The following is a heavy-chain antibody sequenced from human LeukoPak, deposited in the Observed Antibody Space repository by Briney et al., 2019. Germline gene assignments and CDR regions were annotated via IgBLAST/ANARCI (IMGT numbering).Heavy chain of an antibody. J-gene: IGHJ4*02. CDR3: AKSPSSYYYGSGSYLDY. D-gene: IGHD3-10*01. CDR1: GFTFSSYA. CDR2: ISGSGGST. Sequence: PGGSLRLSCAASGFTFSSYAMSWVRQAPGKGLEWVSAISGSGGSTYYADSVKGRFTISRDNSKNTLYLQMNSLRAEDTAVYYCAKSPSSYYYGSGSYLDYWGQGTLVTVSS. V-gene: IGHV3-23*01.